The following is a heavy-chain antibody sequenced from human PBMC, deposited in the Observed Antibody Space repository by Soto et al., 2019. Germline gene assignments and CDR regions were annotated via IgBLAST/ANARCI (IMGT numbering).Heavy chain of an antibody. V-gene: IGHV1-69*13. D-gene: IGHD3-22*01. J-gene: IGHJ4*02. CDR2: IIPIFGTA. CDR1: GGTFSSYA. CDR3: ARDVQYYYDSSGYYLPGY. Sequence: SVKVSCKASGGTFSSYAISWVRQAPGQGLEWMGGIIPIFGTANYAQKFQGRVTITADESTSTAYMELSSLRSEDTAVYYCARDVQYYYDSSGYYLPGYWGQGTLVTVSS.